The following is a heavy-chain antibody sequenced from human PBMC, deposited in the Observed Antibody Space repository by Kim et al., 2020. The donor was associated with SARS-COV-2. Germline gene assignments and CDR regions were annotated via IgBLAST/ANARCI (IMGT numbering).Heavy chain of an antibody. Sequence: SETLSLTCTVSGGSISSYYWSWIRQPPGKGLECIGYIYYSGSTNYNPPLKSRVTISVDTSKNQFSLKLSSVTAADTAVYYCARDPITIFGVASGWFDPWGQGTLVTVSS. V-gene: IGHV4-59*13. D-gene: IGHD3-3*01. CDR3: ARDPITIFGVASGWFDP. CDR1: GGSISSYY. J-gene: IGHJ5*02. CDR2: IYYSGST.